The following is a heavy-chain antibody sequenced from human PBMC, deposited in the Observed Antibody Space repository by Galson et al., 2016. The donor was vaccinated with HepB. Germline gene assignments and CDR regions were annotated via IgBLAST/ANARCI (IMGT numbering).Heavy chain of an antibody. J-gene: IGHJ4*01. Sequence: CAISGDSVSSTSAGWSWVRQSPSRGLEWLGMTFYRSKWYYDYAISVRSRITINPDTSKNQFSLQLISVTPEDTAVYYCARWGLVRGAHGGSFDSWVQGTLVTVSS. CDR1: GDSVSSTSAG. CDR2: TFYRSKWYY. CDR3: ARWGLVRGAHGGSFDS. V-gene: IGHV6-1*01. D-gene: IGHD3-10*01.